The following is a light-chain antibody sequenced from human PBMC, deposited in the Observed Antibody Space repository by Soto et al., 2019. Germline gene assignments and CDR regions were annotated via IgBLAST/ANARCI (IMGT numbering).Light chain of an antibody. CDR2: RAS. J-gene: IGKJ1*01. Sequence: IGMTQSPATLSVSPGERATLSCRASQTIYSNVAWYQQRPGQPPRVLIYRASSRATGIPARFSGSGAGTDFTLTISRLEPEDFAVYYCQQYGSSPRTFGQGTKVDIK. V-gene: IGKV3-20*01. CDR1: QTIYSN. CDR3: QQYGSSPRT.